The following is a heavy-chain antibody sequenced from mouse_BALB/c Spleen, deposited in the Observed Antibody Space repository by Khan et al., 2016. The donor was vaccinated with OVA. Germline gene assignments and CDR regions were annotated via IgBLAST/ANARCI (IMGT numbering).Heavy chain of an antibody. D-gene: IGHD2-3*01. CDR2: INYSGST. CDR1: GYSITSDYA. V-gene: IGHV3-2*02. Sequence: EVQLQESGPGLVNPSQSLSLTCTVTGYSITSDYAWNWIRQFPGNKLEWMGYINYSGSTNYTPALKSRISITRDTSKNQFFLQLNSVTTEDTATYDCERDGCRYNDAMDYWGQGTSVTVSS. J-gene: IGHJ4*01. CDR3: ERDGCRYNDAMDY.